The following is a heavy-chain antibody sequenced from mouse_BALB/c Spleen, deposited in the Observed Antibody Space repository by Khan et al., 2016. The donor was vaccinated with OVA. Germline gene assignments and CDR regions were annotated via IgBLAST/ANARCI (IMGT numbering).Heavy chain of an antibody. Sequence: EVQLQESGTVLARPGTSVKMSCKASGYTFTSYWMHWVKQRPGQGLEWIGAIYPGNSDPSYNQKFKGKATLTAVPSTRPAYMELSNLTNEDSAVYYCKRFGYLFAYWGQGNLVTVSA. V-gene: IGHV1-5*01. J-gene: IGHJ3*01. CDR2: IYPGNSDP. CDR1: GYTFTSYW. D-gene: IGHD2-2*01. CDR3: KRFGYLFAY.